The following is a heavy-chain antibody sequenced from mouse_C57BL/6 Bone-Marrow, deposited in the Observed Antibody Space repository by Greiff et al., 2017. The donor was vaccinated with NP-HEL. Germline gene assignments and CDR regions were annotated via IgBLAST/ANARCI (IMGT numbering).Heavy chain of an antibody. CDR2: FYPGSGSI. V-gene: IGHV1-62-2*01. Sequence: QVQLQQSGAELVKPGASVKLSCKASGYTFTEYTIHWVKQRSGQGLEWIGWFYPGSGSIKYNEKFKDKATLTADKSSSTVYMERSRLTSEDSAVYFWARNEGGGCAMDYWGQGTSVTVSS. CDR1: GYTFTEYT. J-gene: IGHJ4*01. CDR3: ARNEGGGCAMDY. D-gene: IGHD3-2*02.